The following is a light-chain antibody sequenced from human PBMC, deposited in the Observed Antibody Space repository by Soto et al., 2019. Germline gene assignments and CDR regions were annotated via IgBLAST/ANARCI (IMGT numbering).Light chain of an antibody. V-gene: IGKV3-15*01. Sequence: EIVMTQSPANLSVSPGERATLSCRASQSVSSNLAWYQQKPGQAPRLLIYGASTRATGIPARFSGSGSGTEFTLTISSLQSEDFAVYYCQQYNNWRTFGQGTKV. CDR2: GAS. CDR3: QQYNNWRT. CDR1: QSVSSN. J-gene: IGKJ1*01.